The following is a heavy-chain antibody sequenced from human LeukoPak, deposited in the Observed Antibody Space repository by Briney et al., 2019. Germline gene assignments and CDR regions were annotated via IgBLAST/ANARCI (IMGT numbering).Heavy chain of an antibody. Sequence: GGSLRLSCAASGFTFSSYWMSWVRQAPGKGLEWVANIKQDGSEKYYADSVKGRFTISRDNAKNSLYLQMNSLRAEDTAVYYCASDRDYYDSSGYLFDYWGQGTLVTVSS. CDR3: ASDRDYYDSSGYLFDY. CDR2: IKQDGSEK. D-gene: IGHD3-22*01. CDR1: GFTFSSYW. J-gene: IGHJ4*02. V-gene: IGHV3-7*01.